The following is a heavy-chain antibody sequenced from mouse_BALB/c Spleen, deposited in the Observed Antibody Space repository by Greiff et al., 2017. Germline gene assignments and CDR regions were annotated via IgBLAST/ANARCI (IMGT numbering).Heavy chain of an antibody. J-gene: IGHJ4*01. CDR2: ISTYYGDA. CDR3: ARGDYGSSYHY. Sequence: VQLQQSGAELVRPGVSVKISCKGSGYTFTDYAMHWVKQSHAKSLEWIGVISTYYGDASYNQKFKGKATMTVDKSYSTAYMELARLTSEDSAIYYCARGDYGSSYHYWGQGTSVTVSA. CDR1: GYTFTDYA. D-gene: IGHD1-1*01. V-gene: IGHV1S137*01.